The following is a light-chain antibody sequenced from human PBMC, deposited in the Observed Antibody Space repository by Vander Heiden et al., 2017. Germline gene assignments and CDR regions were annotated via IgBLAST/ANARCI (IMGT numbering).Light chain of an antibody. J-gene: IGLJ3*02. V-gene: IGLV3-1*01. CDR3: QTWASGAAV. Sequence: SYELTQPPSVSVSPGQTASISCSGHELGDKFACWYRQKPGQSPVVLIYQDNKRPSGIPERFSGSNSGNTATLTISGTQVMDEAYYFCQTWASGAAVFGGGTRLTVL. CDR1: ELGDKF. CDR2: QDN.